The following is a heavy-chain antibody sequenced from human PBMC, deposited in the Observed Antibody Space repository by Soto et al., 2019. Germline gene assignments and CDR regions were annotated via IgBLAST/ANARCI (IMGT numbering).Heavy chain of an antibody. D-gene: IGHD3-22*01. CDR2: IYSGGST. CDR1: GFTVSSNY. CDR3: ASVTYYYDSSGYYYVDY. V-gene: IGHV3-53*01. J-gene: IGHJ4*02. Sequence: PGGSLRLSCAASGFTVSSNYMSWVRQAPGKGLEWVSVIYSGGSTYYADSVKGRFTISRDNSKNTLYLQMNSLRAEDTAVYYCASVTYYYDSSGYYYVDYWGQGTLVTFSS.